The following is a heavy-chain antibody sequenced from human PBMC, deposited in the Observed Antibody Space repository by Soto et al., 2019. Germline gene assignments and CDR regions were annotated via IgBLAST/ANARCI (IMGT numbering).Heavy chain of an antibody. V-gene: IGHV3-23*01. CDR3: VNDGGGYPSKGPH. D-gene: IGHD3-22*01. CDR2: ISGSGDRT. CDR1: GITISNYP. Sequence: GGSLRLSCAASGITISNYPMSWARRPPGKGLDWVSGISGSGDRTYYADSAKGRCSISKDISKNSLSLQLDSLGVEDTAVYFCVNDGGGYPSKGPHWGQGTLVTVSS. J-gene: IGHJ4*02.